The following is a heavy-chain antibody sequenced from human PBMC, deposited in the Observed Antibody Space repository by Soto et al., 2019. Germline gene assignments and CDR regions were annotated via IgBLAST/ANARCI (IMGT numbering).Heavy chain of an antibody. CDR1: AFSFTNAW. CDR3: STGRSTYGLDP. Sequence: PVGSLRLSCVASAFSFTNAWMSWVRQAPGKGLEWVGRIKSITDGGTTDYAAPVKGRFTISRDDSNNTLYLQMNSLKTEDTAVYYCSTGRSTYGLDPWGQGTLVTVSS. V-gene: IGHV3-15*01. D-gene: IGHD5-18*01. CDR2: IKSITDGGTT. J-gene: IGHJ5*02.